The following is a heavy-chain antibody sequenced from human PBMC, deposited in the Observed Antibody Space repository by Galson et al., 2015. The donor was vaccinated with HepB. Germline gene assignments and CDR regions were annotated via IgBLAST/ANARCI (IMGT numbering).Heavy chain of an antibody. CDR2: IYRGGST. CDR1: GFTGSSNY. Sequence: SLRLSCAASGFTGSSNYMSWVRQAPGKGLEWVSAIYRGGSTYYADSVKGRFTISRDNSKNTLFLQMNSLRAEDTAVYYCARFDIAVGEGWFYGMDVWGQGTTVTVSS. J-gene: IGHJ6*02. V-gene: IGHV3-66*01. D-gene: IGHD2-15*01. CDR3: ARFDIAVGEGWFYGMDV.